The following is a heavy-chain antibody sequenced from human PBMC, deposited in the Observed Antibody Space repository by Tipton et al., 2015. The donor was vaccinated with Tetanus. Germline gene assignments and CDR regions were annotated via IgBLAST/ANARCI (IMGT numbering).Heavy chain of an antibody. D-gene: IGHD2-15*01. CDR2: VYPGDSDP. V-gene: IGHV5-51*01. CDR1: GYSFTSKW. CDR3: ARQDCSGGSCSLDV. J-gene: IGHJ6*02. Sequence: QSGAEVKKSGESLKISCKGSGYSFTSKWIGWVRQMPGKGLEWMGIVYPGDSDPRYSPSFQGQVTISADKSISAVYLQWSSLKASDTGIYYCARQDCSGGSCSLDVWGQGTTVTVSS.